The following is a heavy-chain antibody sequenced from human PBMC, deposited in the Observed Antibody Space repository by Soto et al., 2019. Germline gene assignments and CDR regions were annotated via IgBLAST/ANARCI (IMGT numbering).Heavy chain of an antibody. V-gene: IGHV4-39*01. CDR1: GGSISSSSYY. J-gene: IGHJ4*02. CDR3: ASLTPNPDDDILTGYYFDY. D-gene: IGHD3-9*01. CDR2: IYYSGST. Sequence: SETLSLTCTVSGGSISSSSYYWGWIRQPPGKGLEWIGSIYYSGSTYYNPSLKSRVTISVDTSKNQFSLKLSSVTAADTAVYYCASLTPNPDDDILTGYYFDYWGQATLVTVYS.